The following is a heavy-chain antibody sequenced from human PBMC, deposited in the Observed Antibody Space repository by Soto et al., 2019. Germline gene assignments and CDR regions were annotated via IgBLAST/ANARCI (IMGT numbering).Heavy chain of an antibody. CDR3: ARDRIPTGMDV. Sequence: SLRLSYADSGFPIDGYAMHCVRQAPGKGLERISSISWNRSSIDYADSEKGQFTISTDNSKNTLYLQMNSLRAEDTAVYYCARDRIPTGMDVWGQGT. J-gene: IGHJ6*02. CDR2: ISWNRSSI. V-gene: IGHV3-9*01. CDR1: GFPIDGYA.